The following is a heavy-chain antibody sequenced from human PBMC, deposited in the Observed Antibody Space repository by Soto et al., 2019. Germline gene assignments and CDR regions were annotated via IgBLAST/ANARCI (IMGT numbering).Heavy chain of an antibody. J-gene: IGHJ4*02. D-gene: IGHD7-27*01. V-gene: IGHV4-59*11. Sequence: QVQLQESGPGLVKPSETLSLTCTVSGGSISNHYWSWIRQPPGKGLEWIGYIYYNGNTNYNPSLKSRVTMSVDTSKNQISLKLSSVTAADTAVYYCTGANWYSGYWGQGTLVTVSS. CDR2: IYYNGNT. CDR3: TGANWYSGY. CDR1: GGSISNHY.